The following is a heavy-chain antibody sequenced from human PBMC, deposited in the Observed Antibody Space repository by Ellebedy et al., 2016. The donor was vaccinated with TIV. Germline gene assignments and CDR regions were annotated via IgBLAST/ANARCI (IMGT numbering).Heavy chain of an antibody. CDR2: ISSSSATI. CDR1: GFTLSDYS. Sequence: GESLKISXTASGFTLSDYSMNWVRQAPGKGLEWVSYISSSSATILYADSVKGRFTISRDNAKNSLYLQMISLRAEDTAVYYCATVAAGDTGLTYFDYWGPGTLVTVSS. V-gene: IGHV3-48*04. D-gene: IGHD6-13*01. CDR3: ATVAAGDTGLTYFDY. J-gene: IGHJ4*02.